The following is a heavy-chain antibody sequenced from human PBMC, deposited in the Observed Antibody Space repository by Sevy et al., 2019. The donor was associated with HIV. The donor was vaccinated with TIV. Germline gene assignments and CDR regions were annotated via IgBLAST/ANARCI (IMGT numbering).Heavy chain of an antibody. CDR1: GFTLTNEF. CDR3: AGVGYCRGGTCFSGFYYAMDV. CDR2: VYSGGAT. V-gene: IGHV3-53*01. D-gene: IGHD2-15*01. J-gene: IGHJ6*02. Sequence: GGSLRLSCAVSGFTLTNEFFSWVRQAPGKGLEWVAVVYSGGATYYADSVKGGFTISRDKSKSTRYLQMKGLRAEDTAVYYCAGVGYCRGGTCFSGFYYAMDVWGQGTTVTVSS.